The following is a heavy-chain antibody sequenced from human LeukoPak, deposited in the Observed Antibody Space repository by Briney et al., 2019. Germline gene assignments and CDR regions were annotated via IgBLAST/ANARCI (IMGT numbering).Heavy chain of an antibody. J-gene: IGHJ4*02. CDR2: IWYDGSNK. D-gene: IGHD2-2*01. CDR1: GFTFSSYW. CDR3: ARDSRRYCSSTSCYGALDY. Sequence: GGSLRLSCAASGFTFSSYWMSWVRQAPGKGLEWVAVIWYDGSNKYYADSVKGRFTISRDNSKNTLYLQMNSLRAEDTAVYYCARDSRRYCSSTSCYGALDYWGQGTLVTVSS. V-gene: IGHV3-33*08.